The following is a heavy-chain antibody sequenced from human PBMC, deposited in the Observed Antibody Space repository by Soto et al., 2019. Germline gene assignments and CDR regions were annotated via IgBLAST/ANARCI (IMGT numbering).Heavy chain of an antibody. CDR2: IIPIFGTA. V-gene: IGHV1-69*13. J-gene: IGHJ6*02. CDR1: GGTFSSYA. CDR3: ARSTYHFWRGHIGISSYYYYGMDV. D-gene: IGHD3-3*02. Sequence: ASVKVSCKASGGTFSSYAISWVRQAPGQGLEWMGGIIPIFGTANYAQKFQGRVTITADESTSTAYMELSSLRSEDTGVYYCARSTYHFWRGHIGISSYYYYGMDVWGQGTTVTVSS.